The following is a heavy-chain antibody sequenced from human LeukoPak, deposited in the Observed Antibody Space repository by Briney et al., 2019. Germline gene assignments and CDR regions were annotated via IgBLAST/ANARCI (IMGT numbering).Heavy chain of an antibody. J-gene: IGHJ3*02. Sequence: GGSLRLSCAASGFTFSSYAMSWVRQAPGKGLEWVSAISGSGGSTYYADSVKGRFTISRDNSKNTLYLQMNSLRAEDTAVYYCAKDFQKYCSGGSCYSANDAFDIWGQGTMVTVSS. D-gene: IGHD2-15*01. CDR1: GFTFSSYA. CDR2: ISGSGGST. V-gene: IGHV3-23*01. CDR3: AKDFQKYCSGGSCYSANDAFDI.